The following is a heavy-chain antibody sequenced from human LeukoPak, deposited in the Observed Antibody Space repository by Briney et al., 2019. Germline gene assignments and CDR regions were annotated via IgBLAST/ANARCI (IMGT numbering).Heavy chain of an antibody. CDR1: GGSISSNSYY. Sequence: SETLSLTCTVSGGSISSNSYYWGWIRQPPGKGLEWIGSISYSGNTYYNPSLKGRVTISVDTPRNQFSLRLSSVTAADTALYYCASRRYSGSHWPFDYWGQGTLVTVSS. D-gene: IGHD1-26*01. CDR2: ISYSGNT. J-gene: IGHJ4*02. V-gene: IGHV4-39*01. CDR3: ASRRYSGSHWPFDY.